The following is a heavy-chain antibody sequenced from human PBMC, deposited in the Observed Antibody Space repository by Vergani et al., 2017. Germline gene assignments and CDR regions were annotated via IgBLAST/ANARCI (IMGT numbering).Heavy chain of an antibody. CDR3: ASLQVRGSGSYYAPFDY. J-gene: IGHJ4*02. Sequence: QVQLVQSGAEVKKPGSSVKVSCKASGCTFSSYAISWVRQAPGQGLEWMGGIIPIFGTANYAQKFQGRVTITADESTSTAYMELSSLRSEDTAVYYCASLQVRGSGSYYAPFDYWGQGTLVTVSS. D-gene: IGHD3-10*01. V-gene: IGHV1-69*12. CDR1: GCTFSSYA. CDR2: IIPIFGTA.